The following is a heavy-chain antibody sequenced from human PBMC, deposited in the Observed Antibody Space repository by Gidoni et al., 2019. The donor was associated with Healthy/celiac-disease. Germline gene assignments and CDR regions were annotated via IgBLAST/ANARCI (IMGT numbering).Heavy chain of an antibody. Sequence: QVQLVESGGGVVQPGRSLRLPGASSGFTVGRSGMHWVRQAPGKGLEWVAVIWYDGSNKYYADSVKGRFTISRDNSKNTLYLQMNSLRAEDTAVYYCAREPFSPWAAADYYFDYWGQGTLVTVSS. J-gene: IGHJ4*02. D-gene: IGHD6-13*01. CDR1: GFTVGRSG. V-gene: IGHV3-33*01. CDR2: IWYDGSNK. CDR3: AREPFSPWAAADYYFDY.